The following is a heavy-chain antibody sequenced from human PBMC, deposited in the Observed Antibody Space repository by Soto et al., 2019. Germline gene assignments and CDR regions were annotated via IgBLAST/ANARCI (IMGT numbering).Heavy chain of an antibody. V-gene: IGHV4-4*07. CDR3: ATRITVFGLLIPPFDP. D-gene: IGHD3-3*01. Sequence: ETLSLTCTVSGGSISSYYWSWIRQPAGKGLEWIGRIYTSGSTNYNPSLKSRVTMSVDTSKNQFSLRLSSVTAADTAIYYCATRITVFGLLIPPFDPWGQGTQVTVSS. J-gene: IGHJ5*02. CDR2: IYTSGST. CDR1: GGSISSYY.